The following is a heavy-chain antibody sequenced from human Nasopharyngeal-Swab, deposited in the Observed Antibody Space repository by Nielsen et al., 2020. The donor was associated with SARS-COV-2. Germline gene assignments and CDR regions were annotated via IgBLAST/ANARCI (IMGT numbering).Heavy chain of an antibody. CDR1: GFTFDDYA. Sequence: GESLKISCAASGFTFDDYAMHWVRQAPGKGLEWVSSISSSSSYIYYADSLKGRFPISRDNAKNSLSLQMNSLRAEDTAVYYCARGCVLTGPSCYYYGMDVWGQGTTVTVSS. CDR3: ARGCVLTGPSCYYYGMDV. D-gene: IGHD3-9*01. V-gene: IGHV3-21*01. J-gene: IGHJ6*02. CDR2: ISSSSSYI.